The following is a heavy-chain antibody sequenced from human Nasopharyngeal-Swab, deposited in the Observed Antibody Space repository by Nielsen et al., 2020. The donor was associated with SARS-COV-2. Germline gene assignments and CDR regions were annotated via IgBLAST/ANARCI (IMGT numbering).Heavy chain of an antibody. CDR1: GFIFSASA. V-gene: IGHV3-73*01. J-gene: IGHJ4*02. CDR3: TTDFYFDY. Sequence: GSLRLSCAASGFIFSASAIHWVRQASGKGLEWVGRIGDKDHNYATTYGESVQGRFTISRDDSKNTAFLQMDSLKTKDTALYYCTTDFYFDYWGQGTLVTVSS. CDR2: IGDKDHNYAT.